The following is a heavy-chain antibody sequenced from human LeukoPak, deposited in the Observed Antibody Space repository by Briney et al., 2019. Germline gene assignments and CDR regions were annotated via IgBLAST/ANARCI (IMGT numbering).Heavy chain of an antibody. CDR2: ISGSGGST. D-gene: IGHD6-19*01. CDR1: GFTFSSYA. V-gene: IGHV3-23*01. Sequence: PGGSLRLSCAASGFTFSSYAMNWVRQAPGKGLEWVSAISGSGGSTRYADSVRCRFTISRDNSMNTLSLQMNTLRAEDTAVYYCAKRLYQGQQWLVPGFDYWGQGTLVTVSS. J-gene: IGHJ4*02. CDR3: AKRLYQGQQWLVPGFDY.